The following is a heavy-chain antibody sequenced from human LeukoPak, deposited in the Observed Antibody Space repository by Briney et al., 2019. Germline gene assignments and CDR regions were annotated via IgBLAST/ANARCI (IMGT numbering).Heavy chain of an antibody. J-gene: IGHJ6*03. CDR3: AKKVGAITRSYYYYYYMDV. D-gene: IGHD1-26*01. Sequence: PGGTLRLSCAASGFTFSSYGMSWVREAPGRGLEWVSAISGSGGSTYYADSVKGRFTISRDNSKNTLYLQMNSLRAEDTAVYYCAKKVGAITRSYYYYYYMDVWGKGTTVTISS. CDR2: ISGSGGST. V-gene: IGHV3-23*01. CDR1: GFTFSSYG.